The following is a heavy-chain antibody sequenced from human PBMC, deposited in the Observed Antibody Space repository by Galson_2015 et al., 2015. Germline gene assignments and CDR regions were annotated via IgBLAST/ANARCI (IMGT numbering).Heavy chain of an antibody. CDR1: GFSIRTTGVGVG. CDR2: ICWNDDI. V-gene: IGHV2-5*01. J-gene: IGHJ4*02. CDR3: ARASYGSSNTLNY. D-gene: IGHD3-10*01. Sequence: PALVNPTQPLTLTCTFSGFSIRTTGVGVGVGWISQPPGKAMEWLALICWNDDISYSPSLRSRLTISKDTSKNQVVLTMTNMDPVDTATYFCARASYGSSNTLNYWGQGT.